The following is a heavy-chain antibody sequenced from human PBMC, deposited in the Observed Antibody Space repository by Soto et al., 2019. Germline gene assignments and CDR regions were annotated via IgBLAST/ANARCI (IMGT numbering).Heavy chain of an antibody. J-gene: IGHJ3*02. CDR2: INPSGGST. CDR1: GYTFTSYY. D-gene: IGHD6-13*01. V-gene: IGHV1-46*01. CDR3: ARLPEAPYGAAGFAI. Sequence: QVQLVQSGAEVKKPGASVKVSCKASGYTFTSYYMHWVRQAPGQGLEGMGIINPSGGSTSYAQKFLGGVTMTRDTSTITVYRELSSLRSEDTAVYYCARLPEAPYGAAGFAIWGQGTMVTVSS.